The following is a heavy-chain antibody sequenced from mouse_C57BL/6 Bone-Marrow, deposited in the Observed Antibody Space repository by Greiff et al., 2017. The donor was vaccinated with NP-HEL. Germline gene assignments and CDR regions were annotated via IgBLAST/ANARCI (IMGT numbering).Heavy chain of an antibody. CDR3: VRMDDGYFSYYFDY. D-gene: IGHD2-3*01. CDR2: IRSKSNNYAT. Sequence: EVKLMESGGGLVQPKGSLKLSCAASGFSFNTSAMNWVRQAPGKGLEWVARIRSKSNNYATYYADSVKDRFTISRDYSESMLYRQRNNLKTEDTAMYYCVRMDDGYFSYYFDYWGQGTTLTVSS. V-gene: IGHV10-1*01. CDR1: GFSFNTSA. J-gene: IGHJ2*01.